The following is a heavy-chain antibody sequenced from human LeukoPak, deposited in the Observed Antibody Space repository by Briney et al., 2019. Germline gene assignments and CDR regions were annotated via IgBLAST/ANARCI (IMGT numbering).Heavy chain of an antibody. Sequence: SETLSLTCAVYGGSFSGYYWSWIRQPPGKGLEWIGEINHSGSTNYNPSLKSRVTISVDTSKNQFSLKLSSVTAADTAEYYCARGTPPPTYYYDSSGYYYFDYWGQGTLVTVSS. CDR3: ARGTPPPTYYYDSSGYYYFDY. CDR2: INHSGST. D-gene: IGHD3-22*01. J-gene: IGHJ4*02. CDR1: GGSFSGYY. V-gene: IGHV4-34*01.